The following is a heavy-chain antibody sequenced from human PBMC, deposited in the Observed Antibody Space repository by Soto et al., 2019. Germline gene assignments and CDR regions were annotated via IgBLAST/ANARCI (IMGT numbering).Heavy chain of an antibody. Sequence: SETLSLTCTVSGGSISSYYWSWVRQPPGKGLEWIGYIYYSGSTHYNPYLKSRVTISVDTSKNQFCLKLSSVTAADTAVYYCASSSSLSTDYGDYDQVPRRYYFDYWGQGTLVTVSS. CDR1: GGSISSYY. J-gene: IGHJ4*02. CDR3: ASSSSLSTDYGDYDQVPRRYYFDY. CDR2: IYYSGST. D-gene: IGHD4-17*01. V-gene: IGHV4-59*01.